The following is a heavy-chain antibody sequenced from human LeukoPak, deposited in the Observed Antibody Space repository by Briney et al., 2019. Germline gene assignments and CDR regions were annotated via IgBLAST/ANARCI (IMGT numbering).Heavy chain of an antibody. Sequence: ASVKVSCKTSGYTFTKYYLHWVRQAPGQGLEWMGIINPNSDFTSYAQKFQGRVTMTRDTSTSTAYMELSRLRSDDTAVYYCARLTRTRNYYFDYWGQGTLVTVSS. CDR2: INPNSDFT. CDR1: GYTFTKYY. D-gene: IGHD1/OR15-1a*01. J-gene: IGHJ4*02. V-gene: IGHV1-46*01. CDR3: ARLTRTRNYYFDY.